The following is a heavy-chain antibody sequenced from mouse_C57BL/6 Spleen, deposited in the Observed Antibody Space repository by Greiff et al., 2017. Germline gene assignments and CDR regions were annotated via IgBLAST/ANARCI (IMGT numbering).Heavy chain of an antibody. Sequence: VQLQQSGAELVRPGASVTLSCKASGYTFTDYEMHWVKQTPVHGLEWIGAIDPETGGTAYNQKFKGKAILTADKSSSTAYMELRSLTSEDSAVYYCTGGDDGYYPAWFAYWGQGTLVTVSA. CDR1: GYTFTDYE. J-gene: IGHJ3*01. V-gene: IGHV1-15*01. D-gene: IGHD2-3*01. CDR2: IDPETGGT. CDR3: TGGDDGYYPAWFAY.